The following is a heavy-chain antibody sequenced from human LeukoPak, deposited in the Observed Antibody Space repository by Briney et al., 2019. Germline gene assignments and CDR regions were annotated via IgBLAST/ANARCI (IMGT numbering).Heavy chain of an antibody. V-gene: IGHV1-69*05. J-gene: IGHJ5*02. D-gene: IGHD3-10*01. CDR2: IIPIFGTA. Sequence: SVKVSCKASGGAFSSYAISWLRQAPGQGLEWMGRIIPIFGTANYAQKFQGRVTITTDESTSTAYMELSSLRSEVTAVYYCARDTGGSGSYSLYNWFDPSGQGTLVTVSS. CDR1: GGAFSSYA. CDR3: ARDTGGSGSYSLYNWFDP.